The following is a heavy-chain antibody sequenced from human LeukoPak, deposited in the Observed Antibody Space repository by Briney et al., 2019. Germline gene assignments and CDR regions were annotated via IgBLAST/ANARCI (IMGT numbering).Heavy chain of an antibody. Sequence: GGSLRLSCAASGFTVSTNYMSWVRQAPGKGLDWVSIIYRDGSTFYADSVKGRFTISRDNAKNSLYLQMNSLRAEDTAVYYCARGNYDFWSGPFDYWGQGTLVTVSS. D-gene: IGHD3-3*01. CDR2: IYRDGST. V-gene: IGHV3-53*01. CDR3: ARGNYDFWSGPFDY. J-gene: IGHJ4*02. CDR1: GFTVSTNY.